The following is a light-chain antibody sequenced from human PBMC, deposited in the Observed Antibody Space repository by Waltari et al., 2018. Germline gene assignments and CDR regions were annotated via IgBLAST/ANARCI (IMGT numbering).Light chain of an antibody. CDR2: KAS. J-gene: IGKJ2*01. V-gene: IGKV1-5*03. CDR1: QSINNG. CDR3: QQYSSYPYT. Sequence: DIQMTQSPSTLSASVGERVTITCRASQSINNGLAWYQQKPGKAPERLIFKASSLETGVPSRFSGSGAGTEFTLTIFSLQPDDCAICYCQQYSSYPYTFGQGTKLEIK.